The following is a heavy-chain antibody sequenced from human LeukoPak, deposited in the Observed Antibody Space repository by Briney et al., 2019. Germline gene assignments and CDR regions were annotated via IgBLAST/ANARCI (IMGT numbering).Heavy chain of an antibody. J-gene: IGHJ6*02. CDR3: ARDPVVVTATRGLYYYGMDV. CDR2: IYSGGGT. V-gene: IGHV3-53*04. Sequence: GGSLRLSCAASGFTVSSNYMSWVRQAPGKGLEWVSVIYSGGGTYYADSVKGRFTISRHNSKNTLYLQMNSLRAEDTAVYYCARDPVVVTATRGLYYYGMDVWGQGTTVTVSS. D-gene: IGHD2-21*02. CDR1: GFTVSSNY.